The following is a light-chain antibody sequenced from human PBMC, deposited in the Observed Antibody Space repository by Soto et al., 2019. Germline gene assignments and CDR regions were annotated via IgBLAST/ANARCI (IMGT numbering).Light chain of an antibody. CDR1: SGHSSYA. CDR2: LNSDGSH. V-gene: IGLV4-69*01. J-gene: IGLJ1*01. Sequence: QAVLTQSPSASASLGASVKLTCTLSSGHSSYAIACHQQQPEKGPRYLMKLNSDGSHSKGDGIPDRFSGSSSGAERYLTISSLQSEDEADYYCQTWGTGIHYVFGTGTKLTVL. CDR3: QTWGTGIHYV.